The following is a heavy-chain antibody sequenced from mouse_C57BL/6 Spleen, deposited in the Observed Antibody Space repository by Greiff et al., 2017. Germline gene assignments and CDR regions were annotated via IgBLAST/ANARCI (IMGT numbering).Heavy chain of an antibody. Sequence: QVQLQQSGAELVRPGTSVKVSCKASGYAFTNYLIEWVKQGPGQGLEWIGVINPGSGGTNYNEKFKGKATLTADKSSSTAYMQLSSLTSEDSAVYFCARGDDGYSSWFAYWGQGTLVTVSA. CDR1: GYAFTNYL. D-gene: IGHD2-3*01. J-gene: IGHJ3*01. CDR3: ARGDDGYSSWFAY. V-gene: IGHV1-54*01. CDR2: INPGSGGT.